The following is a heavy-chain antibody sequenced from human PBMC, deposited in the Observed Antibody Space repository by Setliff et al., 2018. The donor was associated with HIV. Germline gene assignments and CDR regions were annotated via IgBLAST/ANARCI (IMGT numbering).Heavy chain of an antibody. Sequence: SETLRLSCAASGFTFSSYWMSWVRQAPGKGLEWIGEINHSGSTAYNPSLKSRVTISVDTSKNQFSLKLNSVTAADTAVYYCTVYNTGSSKDHYWGQGTPVTVSS. D-gene: IGHD2-8*02. CDR2: INHSGST. CDR1: GFTFSSYW. J-gene: IGHJ4*02. CDR3: TVYNTGSSKDHY. V-gene: IGHV4-34*08.